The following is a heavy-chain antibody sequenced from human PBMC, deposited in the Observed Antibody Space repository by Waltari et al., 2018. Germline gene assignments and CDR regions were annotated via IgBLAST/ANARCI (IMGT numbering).Heavy chain of an antibody. Sequence: QVQLQESGPGLVKPSQTLSLTCTVSGGSIDSGSYSWSWIRQPAGKGLEWIGRIYTSGGTNYNPALKSRVTISVDTAKNQFSLNLRSVTAADTAVYYCARGPLLSKVDYWGQGTLVTVSS. D-gene: IGHD1-26*01. CDR1: GGSIDSGSYS. J-gene: IGHJ4*02. CDR2: IYTSGGT. V-gene: IGHV4-61*02. CDR3: ARGPLLSKVDY.